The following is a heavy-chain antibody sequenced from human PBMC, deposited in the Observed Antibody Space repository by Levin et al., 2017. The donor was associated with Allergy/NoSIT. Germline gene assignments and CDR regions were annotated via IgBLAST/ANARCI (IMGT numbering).Heavy chain of an antibody. CDR2: ISGSGGST. V-gene: IGHV3-23*01. D-gene: IGHD6-19*01. CDR1: GFTFSSYA. J-gene: IGHJ4*02. Sequence: GGSLRLSCAASGFTFSSYAMSWVRQAPGKGLEWVSAISGSGGSTYYADSVKGRFTISRDNSKNTLYLQMNSLRAEDTAVYYCAKFPLEAAVAGIVFDYWGQGTLVTVSS. CDR3: AKFPLEAAVAGIVFDY.